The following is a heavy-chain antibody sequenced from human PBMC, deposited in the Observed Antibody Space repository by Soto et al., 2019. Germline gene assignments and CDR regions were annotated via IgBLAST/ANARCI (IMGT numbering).Heavy chain of an antibody. CDR2: IIPIFGTA. J-gene: IGHJ6*02. Sequence: QVPLVQSGAEVKKPGSSVKVSCKASGGTFSSYAISWVRQAPGQGLEWMGGIIPIFGTANYAQKFQGRVTITADESTSTAYMELSSLRSDDTAVYYCARHPRPSSWYGYYYYYGMDVWGQGTTVTVSS. V-gene: IGHV1-69*01. D-gene: IGHD6-13*01. CDR3: ARHPRPSSWYGYYYYYGMDV. CDR1: GGTFSSYA.